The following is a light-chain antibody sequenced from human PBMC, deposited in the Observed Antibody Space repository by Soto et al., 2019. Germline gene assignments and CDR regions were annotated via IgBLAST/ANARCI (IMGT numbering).Light chain of an antibody. CDR1: QSVSTY. V-gene: IGKV3-11*01. Sequence: EIVLTQSPATLSFSPGERSTLSCRSSQSVSTYLAWYQQKPGQAPRLLIYDASNRATGIPARFSGGGSGTDFTLSISSLEPEDFAVYYCQQRSDWLTFGGGTKVDIK. CDR3: QQRSDWLT. J-gene: IGKJ4*01. CDR2: DAS.